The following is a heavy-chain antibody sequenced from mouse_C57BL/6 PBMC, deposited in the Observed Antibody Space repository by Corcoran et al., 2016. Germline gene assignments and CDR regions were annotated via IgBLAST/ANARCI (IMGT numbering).Heavy chain of an antibody. J-gene: IGHJ4*01. Sequence: QVQLQQSGAELARPGASVKLSCKASGYTFTSYGISWVKQRTGQGLEWIGEIYPRSGNTYYNEKFKGKATLTADKSSSTVYMELRSLTSEDSAVYFCARGLLGAMDYWGQGTSVTVSS. CDR2: IYPRSGNT. V-gene: IGHV1-81*01. CDR3: ARGLLGAMDY. D-gene: IGHD1-1*01. CDR1: GYTFTSYG.